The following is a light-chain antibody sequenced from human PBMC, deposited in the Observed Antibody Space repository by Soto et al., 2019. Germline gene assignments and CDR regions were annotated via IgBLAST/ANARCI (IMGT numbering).Light chain of an antibody. CDR2: WAS. J-gene: IGKJ3*01. Sequence: DIVMTQSPDSLAVSLGERATINCESSQCILYSSNNKNYLAWYQQKPRQPPKLLIYWASTRESGVPDRFSGSGSGTDFTLTISSLQAEDVAVYYCQQYYSTPFTFGPGTKVEIK. CDR3: QQYYSTPFT. CDR1: QCILYSSNNKNY. V-gene: IGKV4-1*01.